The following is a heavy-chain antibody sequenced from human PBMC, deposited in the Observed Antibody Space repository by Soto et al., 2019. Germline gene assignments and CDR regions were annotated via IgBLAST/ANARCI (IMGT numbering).Heavy chain of an antibody. J-gene: IGHJ5*02. CDR1: GDSISNGRYY. CDR3: ARAREYYDTEFDP. D-gene: IGHD3-22*01. V-gene: IGHV4-31*03. Sequence: QVQLQESGPGLVKPSQTLSLTCTVSGDSISNGRYYGGGIRQNPGRALGWIGYVSYSGRPYYNPSLKSRLTISLDTSQNQFSLKLSFVTAADTAIYYCARAREYYDTEFDPWGQGALVSVSS. CDR2: VSYSGRP.